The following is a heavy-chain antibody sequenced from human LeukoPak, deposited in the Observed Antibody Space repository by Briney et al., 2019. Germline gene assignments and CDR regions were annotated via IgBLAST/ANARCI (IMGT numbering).Heavy chain of an antibody. J-gene: IGHJ4*02. Sequence: SETLSLTCTVSGYSISSGYYWGWIRQPPGKGLEWIGSIYHSGSTYYNPSLKSRVTISVDTSKNQFSLKLSSVTAADTAVYYCARDGGPSIAAAGTGGNDYWGQGTLVTVSS. D-gene: IGHD6-13*01. CDR3: ARDGGPSIAAAGTGGNDY. CDR1: GYSISSGYY. V-gene: IGHV4-38-2*02. CDR2: IYHSGST.